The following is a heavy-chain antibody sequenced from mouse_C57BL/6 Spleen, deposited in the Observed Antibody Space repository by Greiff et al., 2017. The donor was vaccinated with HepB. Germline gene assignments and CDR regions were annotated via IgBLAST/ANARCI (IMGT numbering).Heavy chain of an antibody. V-gene: IGHV1-15*01. CDR2: IDPETGGT. Sequence: VQLQESGAELVRPGASVTLSCKASGYTFTDYEMHWVKQTPVHGLEWIGAIDPETGGTAYNQKFKGKAILTADKSPSTAYMELRSLTSEESAVYYWTRPGSSSAWFAYWGQGTLVTVSA. CDR3: TRPGSSSAWFAY. CDR1: GYTFTDYE. D-gene: IGHD1-1*01. J-gene: IGHJ3*01.